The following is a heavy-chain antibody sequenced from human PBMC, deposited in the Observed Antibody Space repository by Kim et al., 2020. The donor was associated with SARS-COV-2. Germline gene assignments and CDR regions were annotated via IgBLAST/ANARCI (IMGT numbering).Heavy chain of an antibody. Sequence: LSLTCAASGFTFSSYSMNWVRQAPGKGLEWVSYISSSSSTIYYADSVKGRFTISRDNAKNSLYLQMNSLRDEDTAVYYCARGSIATFDYWGQGTLVTVSS. J-gene: IGHJ4*02. D-gene: IGHD6-13*01. CDR2: ISSSSSTI. CDR1: GFTFSSYS. CDR3: ARGSIATFDY. V-gene: IGHV3-48*02.